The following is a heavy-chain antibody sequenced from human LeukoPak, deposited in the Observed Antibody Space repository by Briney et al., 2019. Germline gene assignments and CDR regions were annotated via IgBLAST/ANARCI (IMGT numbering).Heavy chain of an antibody. V-gene: IGHV4-39*01. Sequence: SETLSLTCTVSGGSISSSSYYWGWIRQPPGKGLEWIGSIYYSGSTYFNPSLKSRVSFFVDTSKNQFSLKVTSVTAADTAVYYCARLAGYSYGYVDYWGQGTLVTVSS. J-gene: IGHJ4*02. CDR1: GGSISSSSYY. CDR3: ARLAGYSYGYVDY. CDR2: IYYSGST. D-gene: IGHD5-18*01.